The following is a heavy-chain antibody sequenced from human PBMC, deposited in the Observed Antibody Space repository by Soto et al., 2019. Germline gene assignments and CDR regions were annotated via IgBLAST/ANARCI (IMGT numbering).Heavy chain of an antibody. V-gene: IGHV1-69*06. D-gene: IGHD6-19*01. Sequence: SVKVSCKAPGGTLSSYAISWVRQAPGQGLECMGRIIPFIGTATYTQRFQGRVTITADKSTSTVYMELNSLRSEDTAVYFCARGAPSTGWFDYWGQGTLVTVSS. CDR2: IIPFIGTA. CDR1: GGTLSSYA. J-gene: IGHJ4*02. CDR3: ARGAPSTGWFDY.